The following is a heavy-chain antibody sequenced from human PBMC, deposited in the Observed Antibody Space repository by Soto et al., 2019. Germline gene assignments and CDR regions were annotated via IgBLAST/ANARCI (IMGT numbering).Heavy chain of an antibody. J-gene: IGHJ4*02. CDR1: GYSFTSYW. V-gene: IGHV5-51*01. Sequence: PGESLKISCKGSGYSFTSYWIGWVRQMTGKGLEWMGIIYPGDSDTRYSPSFQGQVTISADKSISTAYLQWSSLKASDTAMYYCARRSNYYDSSGYYLSEYYFDYWGQGTLVTVSS. CDR2: IYPGDSDT. D-gene: IGHD3-22*01. CDR3: ARRSNYYDSSGYYLSEYYFDY.